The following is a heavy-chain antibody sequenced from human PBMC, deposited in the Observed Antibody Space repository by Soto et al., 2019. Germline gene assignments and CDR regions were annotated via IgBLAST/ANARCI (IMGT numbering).Heavy chain of an antibody. V-gene: IGHV4-59*01. Sequence: SETLSLTCTVSGGSISSYYWSWIRQPPGKGLEWIGYIYYSGSTNYNPSLKSRVTISVDTSKNQFSLKLRPVTAADTAVYYCASTLDGDGDAFDIWGQGTMVTVSS. CDR1: GGSISSYY. CDR2: IYYSGST. CDR3: ASTLDGDGDAFDI. J-gene: IGHJ3*02. D-gene: IGHD4-17*01.